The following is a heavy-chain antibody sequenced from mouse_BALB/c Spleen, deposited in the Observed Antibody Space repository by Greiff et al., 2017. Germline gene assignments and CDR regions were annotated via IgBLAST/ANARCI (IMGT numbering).Heavy chain of an antibody. CDR3: ARDRSPYWYIDV. CDR1: GYTFTDYN. CDR2: IYPYNGGT. Sequence: VQLQQSGPELVKPGASVKISCKASGYTFTDYNMHWVKQSHGKSLEWIGYIYPYNGGTGYNQKFKSKATLTVDNSSSTAYMELRSLTSEDSAVYYCARDRSPYWYIDVWGAGTTVTVSS. J-gene: IGHJ1*01. V-gene: IGHV1S29*02.